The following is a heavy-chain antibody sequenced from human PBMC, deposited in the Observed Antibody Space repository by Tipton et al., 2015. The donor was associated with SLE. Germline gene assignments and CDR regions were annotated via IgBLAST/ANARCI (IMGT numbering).Heavy chain of an antibody. J-gene: IGHJ2*01. CDR3: ARDGRGYSGYDGL. D-gene: IGHD5-12*01. CDR2: IYTSGST. CDR1: GGSISSGSYY. Sequence: TLSLTCTVSGGSISSGSYYWSWIRQPAGKGLEWIGRIYTSGSTNYNPSLKSRVTISVDTSKNQFSLKLSSVTAADTAVYYCARDGRGYSGYDGLWGRGTLVTVSS. V-gene: IGHV4-61*02.